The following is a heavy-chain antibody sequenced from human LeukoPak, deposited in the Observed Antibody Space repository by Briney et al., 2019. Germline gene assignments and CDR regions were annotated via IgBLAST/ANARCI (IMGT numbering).Heavy chain of an antibody. CDR2: ISSSSSYI. Sequence: GSLRLSCAASGFTFSSYAMSWVRQAPGKGLEWVSSISSSSSYIYYADSVKGRFTISRDNAKNSLYLQMNSLRAEDTAVYYCARGRDYGGNSDFDYWGQGTLVTVSS. V-gene: IGHV3-21*01. CDR3: ARGRDYGGNSDFDY. D-gene: IGHD4-23*01. CDR1: GFTFSSYA. J-gene: IGHJ4*02.